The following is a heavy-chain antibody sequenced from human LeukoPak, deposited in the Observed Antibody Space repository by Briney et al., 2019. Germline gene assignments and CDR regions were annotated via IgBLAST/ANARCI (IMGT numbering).Heavy chain of an antibody. J-gene: IGHJ4*02. Sequence: GGSLRLSCAASGFTYSTHAMAWVRQAPGKGLDWVSAISGDGDTTYYADSVKGRFTISRDNSKNTVYLQMNSLRAEDTAVYYCANQSPGWGQGTLVTVSS. CDR3: ANQSPG. V-gene: IGHV3-23*01. CDR1: GFTYSTHA. CDR2: ISGDGDTT.